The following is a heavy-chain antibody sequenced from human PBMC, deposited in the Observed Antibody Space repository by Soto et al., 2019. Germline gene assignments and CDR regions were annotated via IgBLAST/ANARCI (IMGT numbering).Heavy chain of an antibody. D-gene: IGHD2-8*02. V-gene: IGHV4-30-4*01. CDR3: ARDKITGLFDY. CDR2: IYYDGRT. Sequence: SETLSLTCTVSGASISSGYWSWIRQPPGKGLEWIGYIYYDGRTYYNPSLRSRVIISVDTSKNQFALKLSSVTAAETAVYYCARDKITGLFDYWGQGTLVTVSS. CDR1: GASISSGY. J-gene: IGHJ4*02.